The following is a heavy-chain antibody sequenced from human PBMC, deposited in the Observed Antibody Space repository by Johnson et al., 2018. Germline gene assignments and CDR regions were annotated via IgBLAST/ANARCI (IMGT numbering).Heavy chain of an antibody. J-gene: IGHJ6*03. Sequence: VQLVQSGGVVVQPGGSLRLSCAASGFTFDDYAMHWVRQAPGKSLEWVSLISWDGGSTYYADSVKGRFTISRDNSKHSLYLQMNSLRAEDTALYYCAKVSVPYYYGSGSDSYYYMDVWGKGTTVTVSS. CDR3: AKVSVPYYYGSGSDSYYYMDV. V-gene: IGHV3-43D*03. D-gene: IGHD3-10*01. CDR2: ISWDGGST. CDR1: GFTFDDYA.